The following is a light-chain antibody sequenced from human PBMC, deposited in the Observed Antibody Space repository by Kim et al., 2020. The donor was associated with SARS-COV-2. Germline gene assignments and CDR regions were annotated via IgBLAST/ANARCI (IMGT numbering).Light chain of an antibody. CDR2: GAS. Sequence: SQGEIATLSCRGSQSVSSNLAWYQQKPGQAPRLLIYGASTRATGIPARFSGSGSGTDFTLTISSLQSEDFAIYYCQQYNKWPGTFGQGTKVDIK. CDR1: QSVSSN. CDR3: QQYNKWPGT. J-gene: IGKJ1*01. V-gene: IGKV3-15*01.